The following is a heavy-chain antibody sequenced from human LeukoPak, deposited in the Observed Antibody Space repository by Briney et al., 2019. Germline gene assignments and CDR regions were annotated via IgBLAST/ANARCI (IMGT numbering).Heavy chain of an antibody. CDR1: GFTFSSYG. CDR2: IWYDGSNK. D-gene: IGHD3-3*01. V-gene: IGHV3-33*06. J-gene: IGHJ5*02. CDR3: AKGSPSGKFGVVPRAWFDP. Sequence: GGSLRLSCAASGFTFSSYGMHWVRQAPGKGLEWVAVIWYDGSNKYYADSVKGRFTISRDNSKNTLYLQMNSLRAEDTAVYYCAKGSPSGKFGVVPRAWFDPWGQGTLVTVSS.